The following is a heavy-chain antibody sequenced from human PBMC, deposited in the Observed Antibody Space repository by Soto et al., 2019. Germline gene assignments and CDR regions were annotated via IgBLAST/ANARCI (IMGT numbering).Heavy chain of an antibody. CDR3: ARGIMNYDSSGYYY. J-gene: IGHJ4*02. CDR1: GFTFSSYE. D-gene: IGHD3-22*01. Sequence: PGGSLRLSCAASGFTFSSYEMNWVRQAPGKGLEWVSYISSSGSTIYYADSVKGRFTISRDNAKNSLYLQMNSLRAEDTAVYYCARGIMNYDSSGYYYWGQGTLVTV. CDR2: ISSSGSTI. V-gene: IGHV3-48*03.